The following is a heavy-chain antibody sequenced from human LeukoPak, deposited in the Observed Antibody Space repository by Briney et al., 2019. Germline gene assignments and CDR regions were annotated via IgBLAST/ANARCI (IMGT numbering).Heavy chain of an antibody. Sequence: GGSLRLSCAASGLTFSNYAMSWVRQAPGKGLEWVSSISSSSSYIYYADSVKGRFTISRDNSKNTLYLQMNSLRAEDTAVYYCARDSPRTYGGGFDYWGQGTLVTVSS. V-gene: IGHV3-21*04. CDR3: ARDSPRTYGGGFDY. CDR1: GLTFSNYA. CDR2: ISSSSSYI. J-gene: IGHJ4*02. D-gene: IGHD3-16*01.